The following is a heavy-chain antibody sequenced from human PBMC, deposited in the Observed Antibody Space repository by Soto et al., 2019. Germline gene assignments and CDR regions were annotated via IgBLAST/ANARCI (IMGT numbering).Heavy chain of an antibody. Sequence: QVQLQESGPGLVKPSQTLSLTCTVSGVSINSGGYYWSWIRQHPGKGLEWIGYIYYTGSTYYNPSLKSRFTMSLDTSKNQFSLKLTSVTAADTAVYYCARGSQLERDAIDIWGQGTMITVSS. D-gene: IGHD1-1*01. CDR2: IYYTGST. CDR1: GVSINSGGYY. CDR3: ARGSQLERDAIDI. J-gene: IGHJ3*02. V-gene: IGHV4-31*03.